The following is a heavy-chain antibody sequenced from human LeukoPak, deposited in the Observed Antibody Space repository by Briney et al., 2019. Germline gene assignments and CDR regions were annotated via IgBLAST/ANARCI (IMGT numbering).Heavy chain of an antibody. CDR3: ARAALAVDGYNLGT. Sequence: GGSLRLSCAASGFTFSSYWMHWVRQAPGKGLVWVSRINSDGSSTNYADSVKGRFTISRDNAKNTVYLQMNSLRVEDTAVYYCARAALAVDGYNLGTWGQGTLVTVSS. CDR1: GFTFSSYW. D-gene: IGHD5-24*01. V-gene: IGHV3-74*01. J-gene: IGHJ5*02. CDR2: INSDGSST.